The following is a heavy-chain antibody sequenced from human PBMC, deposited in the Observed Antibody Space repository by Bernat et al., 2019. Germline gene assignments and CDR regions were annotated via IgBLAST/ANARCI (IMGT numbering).Heavy chain of an antibody. D-gene: IGHD1-1*01. J-gene: IGHJ4*02. CDR2: IRRKTDGGTK. V-gene: IGHV3-15*07. CDR3: TTDEPLDLWH. CDR1: GFTFSNAW. Sequence: EVQLVESGGGLVEPGGSLRLSCAASGFTFSNAWMNWVRQAPGKGLEWVGRIRRKTDGGTKDYAAPVKGRFTISRDDSKNTLYLQMNSLKTEDTAVYYCTTDEPLDLWHWGQGTLVTVSS.